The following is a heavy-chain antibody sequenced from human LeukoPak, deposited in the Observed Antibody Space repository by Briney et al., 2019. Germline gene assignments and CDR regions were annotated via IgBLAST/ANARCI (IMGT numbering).Heavy chain of an antibody. D-gene: IGHD2-15*01. V-gene: IGHV4-4*07. Sequence: PSETLSLPCTVSGGSISSYYGRWIRQPAGKGLEWIGRIYSCGCTKYYPSRKSRVTISVDKSKNQFSRKLCSVTAADTAVYYCARVTDLGYCSGGSCYDGWFDPWGQGTLVTVSS. J-gene: IGHJ5*02. CDR2: IYSCGCT. CDR3: ARVTDLGYCSGGSCYDGWFDP. CDR1: GGSISSYY.